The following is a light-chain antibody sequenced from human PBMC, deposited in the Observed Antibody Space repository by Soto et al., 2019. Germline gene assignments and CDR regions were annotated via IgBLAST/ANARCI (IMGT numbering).Light chain of an antibody. CDR1: QSILTY. V-gene: IGKV1-39*01. CDR3: QQSYTSPWT. Sequence: DIQMTQSPSSLSASVGDRVTITCRASQSILTYLNWFQQKPGKAPKLLMYAASSLQGGVPSRFSGGGSGTDFTLTISSLQPEDFATYFCQQSYTSPWTFGQGTKVEIK. CDR2: AAS. J-gene: IGKJ1*01.